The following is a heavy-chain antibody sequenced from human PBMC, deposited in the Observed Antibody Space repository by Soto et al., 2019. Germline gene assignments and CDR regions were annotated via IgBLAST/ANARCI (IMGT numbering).Heavy chain of an antibody. CDR2: IIPILGIA. V-gene: IGHV1-69*02. CDR1: GGTFSSYT. Sequence: SVKVSCKASGGTFSSYTISWVRQAPGQGLEWMGRIIPILGIANYAQKFQGRVTITADKSTSTAYMELSSLRSEDTAVYYCAADQIPIFGVVLKAPHYYCGMDVWGQGTTVTVSS. D-gene: IGHD3-3*01. J-gene: IGHJ6*02. CDR3: AADQIPIFGVVLKAPHYYCGMDV.